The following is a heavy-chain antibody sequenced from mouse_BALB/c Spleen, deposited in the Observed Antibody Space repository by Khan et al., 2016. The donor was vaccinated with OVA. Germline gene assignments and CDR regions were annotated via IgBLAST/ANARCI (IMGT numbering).Heavy chain of an antibody. CDR2: INPTSGYT. Sequence: VELVESGAELAKPGASVKMSCTASGYTFTSYWMHWIKQRPGQGLEWIGYINPTSGYTDYNQKFKDKATLTADKSSSTAYMQLSSLTSDDSAVYDCARDRIDYWGQGTALTVSS. J-gene: IGHJ2*01. CDR1: GYTFTSYW. V-gene: IGHV1-7*01. CDR3: ARDRIDY.